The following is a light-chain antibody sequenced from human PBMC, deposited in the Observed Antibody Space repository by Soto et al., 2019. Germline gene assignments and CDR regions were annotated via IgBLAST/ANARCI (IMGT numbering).Light chain of an antibody. Sequence: EIVLTQSPATLSLSPGERATLSCRASQSVSSYLAWYQQKPGQAPRLLIYDASNRATGIPARFSGSGSGTDFTITISLLEHEDFAVYYCQHSSNCPTFGGGTQVEIK. CDR2: DAS. J-gene: IGKJ4*01. CDR1: QSVSSY. CDR3: QHSSNCPT. V-gene: IGKV3-11*01.